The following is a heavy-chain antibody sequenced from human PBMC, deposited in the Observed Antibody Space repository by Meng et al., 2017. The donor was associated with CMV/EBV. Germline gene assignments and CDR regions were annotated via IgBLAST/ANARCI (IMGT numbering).Heavy chain of an antibody. CDR1: GGTFSSYA. CDR2: IIPIFGTA. D-gene: IGHD1-26*01. V-gene: IGHV1-69*12. Sequence: QVLRVQSGAEVKTPGSSVKVSCRAYGGTFSSYAISWVRQAPGQGLERMGGIIPIFGTANYAQKFQGRVTITADESTSTAYMELSSLRSEDTAVYYCEQGYTGPWGQGTLVTVSS. J-gene: IGHJ5*02. CDR3: EQGYTGP.